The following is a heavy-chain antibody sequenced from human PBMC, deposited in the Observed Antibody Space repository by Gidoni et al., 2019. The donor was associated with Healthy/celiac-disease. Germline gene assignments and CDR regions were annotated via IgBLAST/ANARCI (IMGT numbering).Heavy chain of an antibody. CDR2: IIPIFCTA. J-gene: IGHJ4*02. V-gene: IGHV1-69*01. CDR1: GGTCSSYA. CDR3: ARDVDSSGWYVY. Sequence: QVQLVQSGAEVKKAGSSVKVTCKAAGGTCSSYAISWVRPAPGQGLEWMGGIIPIFCTANYAPTFQGRVTITADASPSTAYIELSSLRSEDPAVYYCARDVDSSGWYVYWGQGTLVTVSS. D-gene: IGHD6-19*01.